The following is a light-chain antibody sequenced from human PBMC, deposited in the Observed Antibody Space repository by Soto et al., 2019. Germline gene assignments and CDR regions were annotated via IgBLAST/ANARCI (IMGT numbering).Light chain of an antibody. J-gene: IGLJ1*01. CDR1: ALPKQF. V-gene: IGLV3-25*02. Sequence: ELTQPPSVSVSPGQTARITCSGDALPKQFASWYQQKPGQAPLLVIYKDTDRPSGIPERFSGSSSGTTVTLTISGVQAEDEADYYCQSADSGGVSFVFGSGTKVTVL. CDR3: QSADSGGVSFV. CDR2: KDT.